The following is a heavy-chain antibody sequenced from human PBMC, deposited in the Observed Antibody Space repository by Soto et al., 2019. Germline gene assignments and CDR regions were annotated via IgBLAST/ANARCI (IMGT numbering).Heavy chain of an antibody. V-gene: IGHV4-31*03. CDR1: GDSISGGGYY. D-gene: IGHD6-6*01. CDR2: IYFTGST. CDR3: ARCGYSGSSRWLAH. Sequence: QVQLRESGPGLVKPSQTLSLTCTVSGDSISGGGYYWTWLRQHPGKGLGGIGYIYFTGSTYYNPSLNGRVTISVNTSENQFSLNLTSVTAADTAVDYCARCGYSGSSRWLAHWGQGTLVAVSS. J-gene: IGHJ1*01.